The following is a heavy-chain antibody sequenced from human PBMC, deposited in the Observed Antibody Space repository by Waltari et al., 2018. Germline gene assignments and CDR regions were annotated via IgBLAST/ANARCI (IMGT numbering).Heavy chain of an antibody. V-gene: IGHV3-7*01. CDR3: ARGGAWDLDH. CDR2: IQQDGSEG. Sequence: EVQLVESGGDLVQPGGSLRLSCAASGFTFSRSWMSWVRQAPGMGMEGVELIQQDGSEGYYVVSAKGRFTISRDNAKNSVYLQMNSLRAEDTAVYYCARGGAWDLDHWGQGTLVTVSS. D-gene: IGHD1-26*01. CDR1: GFTFSRSW. J-gene: IGHJ4*02.